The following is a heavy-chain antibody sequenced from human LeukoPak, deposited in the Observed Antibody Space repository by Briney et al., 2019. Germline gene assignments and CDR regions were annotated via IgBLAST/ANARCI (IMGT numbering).Heavy chain of an antibody. D-gene: IGHD6-19*01. J-gene: IGHJ4*02. CDR2: IYPGDSKT. CDR3: ARREGGWYLDN. Sequence: GASLKISCKGSGSTSSNYWIGWVRQTLGKGLGWMGIIYPGDSKTRYSRSFQGQVTISANKSISTAYLQWKSLNASTRAMYSGARREGGWYLDNCGQGTLVSVSP. V-gene: IGHV5-51*01. CDR1: GSTSSNYW.